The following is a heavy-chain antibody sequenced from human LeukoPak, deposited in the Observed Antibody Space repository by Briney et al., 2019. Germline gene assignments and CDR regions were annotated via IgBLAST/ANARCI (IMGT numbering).Heavy chain of an antibody. V-gene: IGHV3-74*01. CDR1: GFTFSAFW. D-gene: IGHD5-18*01. J-gene: IGHJ4*02. CDR3: ARGQIGYSVDY. CDR2: TNTDGSST. Sequence: GGSLRLSCAASGFTFSAFWVHWVRQAPGKGLVWVSRTNTDGSSTTYADSVQGRLSISRDNAKNTLYLQMNSLRAEDTAVYYCARGQIGYSVDYWGQGTLVTVSS.